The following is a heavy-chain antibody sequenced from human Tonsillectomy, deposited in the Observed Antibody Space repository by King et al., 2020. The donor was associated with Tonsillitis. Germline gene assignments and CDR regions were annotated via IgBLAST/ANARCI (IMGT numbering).Heavy chain of an antibody. CDR3: ARLEFTSSWYGPVWFDP. CDR2: IYPGDSDT. CDR1: GYSFTDYW. Sequence: QLVQSGAEVKKPEESLKISCKASGYSFTDYWIGWVRQMPGKGLEWMGVIYPGDSDTRYSPTFQGQVTISADMSISPAYLQWTSLKASDTAMYYCARLEFTSSWYGPVWFDPWGQGTLVTVSS. D-gene: IGHD3-10*01. V-gene: IGHV5-51*01. J-gene: IGHJ5*02.